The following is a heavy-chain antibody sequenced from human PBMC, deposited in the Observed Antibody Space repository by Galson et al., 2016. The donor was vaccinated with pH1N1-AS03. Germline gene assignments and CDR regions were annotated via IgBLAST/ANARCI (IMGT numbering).Heavy chain of an antibody. CDR2: IFPGDSDT. CDR1: EYTFSTYW. Sequence: QSGAEVKKPGESLKISCKASEYTFSTYWIAWVRQMPGKGLQWMGIIFPGDSDTTYAPSFQGQVTISADRSITTVYLQWDSLKASDTAIYYCVRTKATREGWTPFAYWGQGTLVTVSS. V-gene: IGHV5-51*01. CDR3: VRTKATREGWTPFAY. D-gene: IGHD1-14*01. J-gene: IGHJ4*02.